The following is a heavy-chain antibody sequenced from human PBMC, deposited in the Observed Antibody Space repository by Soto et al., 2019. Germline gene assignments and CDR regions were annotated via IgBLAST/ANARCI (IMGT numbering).Heavy chain of an antibody. CDR3: AKDGYYGSGSYWTSCMDV. CDR2: ISYDGSNK. V-gene: IGHV3-30*18. J-gene: IGHJ6*02. CDR1: GFTFSSYG. D-gene: IGHD3-10*01. Sequence: SLRLSCAASGFTFSSYGMHWVRQAPGKGLEWVAVISYDGSNKYYADSVKGRFTISRDNSKNTLYLQMNSLRAEDTAVYYCAKDGYYGSGSYWTSCMDVWGQGTTVTVSS.